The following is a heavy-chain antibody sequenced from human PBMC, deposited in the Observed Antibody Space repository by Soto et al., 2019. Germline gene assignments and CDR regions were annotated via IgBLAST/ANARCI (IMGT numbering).Heavy chain of an antibody. J-gene: IGHJ4*01. D-gene: IGHD2-8*01. CDR2: VSAGGGST. V-gene: IGHV3-23*01. CDR1: GGTFSNYA. Sequence: GGSLRLSCAASGGTFSNYAMSWVRQAPGKGLEWVSAVSAGGGSTYYADSVKGRFTISRDNSKNTLDLQMNSLRAEDTAVFYCAKHEGYCTSGSCYFDYWGHGTLVTVSS. CDR3: AKHEGYCTSGSCYFDY.